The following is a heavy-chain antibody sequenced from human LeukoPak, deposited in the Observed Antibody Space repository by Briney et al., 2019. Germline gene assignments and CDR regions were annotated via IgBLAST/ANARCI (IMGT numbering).Heavy chain of an antibody. V-gene: IGHV4-61*01. CDR3: ARGDSSWPYYFDC. CDR2: IYYSGST. J-gene: IGHJ4*02. Sequence: PSETLSLTCTVSGYSISSGYYWGWIRQSPGKGLEWIGYIYYSGSTNYNPSLNSRVTISVDTSKNQFSLKLNSVTAADTAVYYCARGDSSWPYYFDCWGQGTLVTVSS. CDR1: GYSISSGYY. D-gene: IGHD6-13*01.